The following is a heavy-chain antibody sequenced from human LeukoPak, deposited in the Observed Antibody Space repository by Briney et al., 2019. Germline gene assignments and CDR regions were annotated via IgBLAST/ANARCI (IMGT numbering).Heavy chain of an antibody. J-gene: IGHJ6*03. D-gene: IGHD3-3*01. CDR2: IRYDGSNK. CDR3: ATDGGDFWSGYPAQDMDV. V-gene: IGHV3-30*02. CDR1: GFTFSSYG. Sequence: GGSLRLSCAASGFTFSSYGMHWVRQAPGKGLEWVAFIRYDGSNKYYADSVKGRFTISRDNSKNTLYLQMNSLRAEDTAVYYCATDGGDFWSGYPAQDMDVWGKGTTVTVSS.